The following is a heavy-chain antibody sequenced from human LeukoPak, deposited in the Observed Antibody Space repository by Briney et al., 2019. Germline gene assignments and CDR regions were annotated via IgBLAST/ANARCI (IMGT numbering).Heavy chain of an antibody. CDR1: GFTFSSYA. CDR3: ARVQLEQYYYYGMDV. Sequence: QPGGSLRLSCAASGFTFSSYAMHWVRQAPGKGLEWVAVISYDGSNKYYADSVKGRFTISRDNSKNTLYLQMNSLRAEDTAVYYCARVQLEQYYYYGMDVWGKGTTVTVSS. D-gene: IGHD1/OR15-1a*01. V-gene: IGHV3-30*04. CDR2: ISYDGSNK. J-gene: IGHJ6*04.